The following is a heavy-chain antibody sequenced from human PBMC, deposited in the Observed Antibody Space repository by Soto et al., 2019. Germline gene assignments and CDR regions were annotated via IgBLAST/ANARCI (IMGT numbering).Heavy chain of an antibody. V-gene: IGHV2-5*02. CDR3: ARIVGATGGGSYYYYGMDV. CDR2: IYWDDDK. CDR1: GFSLSTSGVG. J-gene: IGHJ6*04. D-gene: IGHD1-26*01. Sequence: QITLKESGPTLVKPTQTLTLTCTFSGFSLSTSGVGVGWIRQPPGKALEWLALIYWDDDKRYSPSLKSRLTPPKETSKNQEVLTMTNMDPVDTATYYCARIVGATGGGSYYYYGMDVWGKGTTVTVSS.